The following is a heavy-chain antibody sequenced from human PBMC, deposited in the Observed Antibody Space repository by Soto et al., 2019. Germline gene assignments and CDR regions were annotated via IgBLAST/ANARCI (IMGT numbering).Heavy chain of an antibody. CDR2: IYYSGST. CDR1: GGSISSSSYY. J-gene: IGHJ6*02. V-gene: IGHV4-39*01. CDR3: ARGGITYYYYGMDV. Sequence: SETLSLTCTVSGGSISSSSYYWGWIRQPPGEGLEWIGSIYYSGSTYYNPSLKSRVTISVDTSKNQFSLKLSSVTAADTAVYYCARGGITYYYYGMDVWGQGTTVTVSS. D-gene: IGHD1-20*01.